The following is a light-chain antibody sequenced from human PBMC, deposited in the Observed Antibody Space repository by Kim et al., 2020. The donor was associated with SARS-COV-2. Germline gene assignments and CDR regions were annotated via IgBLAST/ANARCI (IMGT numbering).Light chain of an antibody. CDR2: DVS. CDR3: CSYAGSSWV. Sequence: QSALTQPRSVSGSPGQSVTISCTGTSSNIGGYNYVSWYQQHPGKAPKLMICDVSKRPSGVPDRFSGSKSGNTASLTISGLQAEDEADYYCCSYAGSSWVFGGGTQLTVL. CDR1: SSNIGGYNY. V-gene: IGLV2-11*01. J-gene: IGLJ3*02.